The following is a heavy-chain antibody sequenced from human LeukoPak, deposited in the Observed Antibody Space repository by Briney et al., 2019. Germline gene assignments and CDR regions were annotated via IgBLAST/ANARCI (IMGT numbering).Heavy chain of an antibody. CDR3: ARDSAGTVDY. V-gene: IGHV3-23*01. CDR2: ISGGGGST. J-gene: IGHJ4*02. CDR1: GFTFSSYA. Sequence: GGSLRLSCAASGFTFSSYAMSWVRQAPGKGLEWVSVISGGGGSTHYADSVKGRFTISRDNSKNTLYLQMNDLRAEDTAVYYCARDSAGTVDYWGQGILVTVSS. D-gene: IGHD6-13*01.